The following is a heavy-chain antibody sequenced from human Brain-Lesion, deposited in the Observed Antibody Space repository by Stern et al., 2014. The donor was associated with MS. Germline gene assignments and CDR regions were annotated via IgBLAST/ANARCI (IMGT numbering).Heavy chain of an antibody. Sequence: QLQLQESAPGLVKPSQTLSLTCTVSGGSISSDTYYWSWIRQPPGKGLEWIGYIYFSGNTQYNPSLKSRVIISVDTSKNEFSLKMSSVTVADTAVYYCSRLPNYDVWGRLNYYGMDVWGQGTTVSVSS. CDR2: IYFSGNT. CDR3: SRLPNYDVWGRLNYYGMDV. D-gene: IGHD3-16*01. V-gene: IGHV4-30-4*01. CDR1: GGSISSDTYY. J-gene: IGHJ6*02.